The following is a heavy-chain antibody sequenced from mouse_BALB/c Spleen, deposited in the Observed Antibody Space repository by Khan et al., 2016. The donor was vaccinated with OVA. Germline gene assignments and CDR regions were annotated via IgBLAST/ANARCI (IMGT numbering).Heavy chain of an antibody. Sequence: EVKLEESGPEVVKPGASVKISCKASGYTFTDYHLDWVRQRHGKSLEWLGYFFPNSGGSGYNQKFKTKATLTVDISSSTAYMDFRSLTSEDSAVYYCVRSGYGSFAFWGQATLVTVSA. CDR2: FFPNSGGS. CDR1: GYTFTDYH. CDR3: VRSGYGSFAF. J-gene: IGHJ3*01. V-gene: IGHV1S29*02. D-gene: IGHD1-2*01.